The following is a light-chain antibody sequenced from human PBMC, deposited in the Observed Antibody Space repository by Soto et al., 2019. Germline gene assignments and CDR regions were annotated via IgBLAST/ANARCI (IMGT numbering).Light chain of an antibody. Sequence: QSALTQPASVSGSPGQSITISCTGTSSDVGGYNYVSWHQQHPGKAPKLIIHEVSNRPSGVSNRFSGSKSGNTASLTISGLQAXXEAXXYCSSYTGSSTLVFGGGTKLTVL. J-gene: IGLJ2*01. CDR3: SSYTGSSTLV. CDR1: SSDVGGYNY. CDR2: EVS. V-gene: IGLV2-14*01.